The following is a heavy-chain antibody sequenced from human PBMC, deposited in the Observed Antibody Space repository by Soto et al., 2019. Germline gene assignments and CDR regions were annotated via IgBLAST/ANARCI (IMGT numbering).Heavy chain of an antibody. Sequence: EVQLVESGGGLVQPGGSLRLSCTASGFTFSDSWKTWVRQAPGKGLEWVARIKPDESEKKYADSVKGRFSISRDNAKNTMYLQMDSLRGEDTAVYYCVRGGSNYASWGKGTLVTVSS. J-gene: IGHJ5*02. D-gene: IGHD4-4*01. V-gene: IGHV3-7*01. CDR1: GFTFSDSW. CDR2: IKPDESEK. CDR3: VRGGSNYAS.